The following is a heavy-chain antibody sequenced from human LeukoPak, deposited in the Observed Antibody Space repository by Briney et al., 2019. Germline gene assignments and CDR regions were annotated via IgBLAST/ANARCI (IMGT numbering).Heavy chain of an antibody. J-gene: IGHJ4*02. V-gene: IGHV3-30*04. Sequence: LAGGSLRLSCAASGFTFSSYAMHWVRQAPGKGLEWVPVISYDGSNKYYADSVKGRFTISRDNSKNTLYLEMNSLRAEDTAVYYCVRVGGIRGFDYWGQGTLVTVSS. CDR2: ISYDGSNK. D-gene: IGHD6-13*01. CDR3: VRVGGIRGFDY. CDR1: GFTFSSYA.